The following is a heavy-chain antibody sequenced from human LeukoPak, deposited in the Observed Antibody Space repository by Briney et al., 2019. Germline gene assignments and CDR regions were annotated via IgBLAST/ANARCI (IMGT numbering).Heavy chain of an antibody. CDR3: ARDGFYDSSGYYYNWVFDY. J-gene: IGHJ4*02. CDR1: GGSISSSSSY. Sequence: KTSETLSLTCSVSGGSISSSSSYWGWIRQPPGKGLEWIGSIYYSGSSFDNPALKSRVTISVDTSKNQFSLKLSSVTAADTAVYYCARDGFYDSSGYYYNWVFDYWGQGTLVTVSS. V-gene: IGHV4-39*07. D-gene: IGHD3-22*01. CDR2: IYYSGSS.